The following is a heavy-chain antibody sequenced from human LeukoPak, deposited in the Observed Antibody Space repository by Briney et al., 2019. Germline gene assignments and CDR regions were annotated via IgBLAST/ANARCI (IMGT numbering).Heavy chain of an antibody. Sequence: GGSLRLSCAASGFTFSSYTMHWVRQAPGKGLEYVSAISSNGGSTYYANSVKGRFTISRDNSKNTLYLQMNSLRAEDTAVYYCARGGVDTPSSYGMDVWGQGTTVTVSS. J-gene: IGHJ6*02. V-gene: IGHV3-64*01. CDR3: ARGGVDTPSSYGMDV. D-gene: IGHD5-18*01. CDR2: ISSNGGST. CDR1: GFTFSSYT.